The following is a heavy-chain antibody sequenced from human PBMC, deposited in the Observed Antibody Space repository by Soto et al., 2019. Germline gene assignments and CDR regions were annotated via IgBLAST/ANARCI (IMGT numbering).Heavy chain of an antibody. D-gene: IGHD6-19*01. CDR2: IYYSGST. CDR1: GGSISSSSYY. Sequence: QLQLQESGPGLVKPSETLSLTCTVSGGSISSSSYYWGWIRQPPGKGLEWIGSIYYSGSTYYNPSLKSRVTISVDTSKNQFSLKLSSVTAADTAVYYCAKINSGWYEFDYWGQGTLVTVSS. J-gene: IGHJ4*02. V-gene: IGHV4-39*01. CDR3: AKINSGWYEFDY.